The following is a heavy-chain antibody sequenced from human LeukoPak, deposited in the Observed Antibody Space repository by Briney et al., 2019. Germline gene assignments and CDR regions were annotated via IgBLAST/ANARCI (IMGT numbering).Heavy chain of an antibody. CDR2: ISAYNGNT. Sequence: ASVKVSCKASGGTFSSYAISWVRQAPGQGLEWMGWISAYNGNTNYAQKLQGRVTMTTDTSTSTAYMELRSLRSDDTAVYYCARDRGTYYYDSSGYSAFHYYGMDVWGQGTTVTVSS. CDR3: ARDRGTYYYDSSGYSAFHYYGMDV. D-gene: IGHD3-22*01. V-gene: IGHV1-18*01. J-gene: IGHJ6*02. CDR1: GGTFSSYA.